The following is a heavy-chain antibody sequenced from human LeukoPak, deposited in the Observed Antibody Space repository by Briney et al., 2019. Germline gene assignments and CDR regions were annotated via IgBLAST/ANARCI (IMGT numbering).Heavy chain of an antibody. CDR3: ARSGHTGAATVDY. CDR1: GFTFSSYS. CDR2: ISSSSSYI. J-gene: IGHJ4*02. Sequence: GGSLRLSCAASGFTFSSYSMNWVRQAPGKGLEWVSSISSSSSYIYYADSVKGRFTISRDNAKNSLYLQMNSLRAEDTAVYYCARSGHTGAATVDYWGQGTLVTVSS. V-gene: IGHV3-21*01. D-gene: IGHD1-26*01.